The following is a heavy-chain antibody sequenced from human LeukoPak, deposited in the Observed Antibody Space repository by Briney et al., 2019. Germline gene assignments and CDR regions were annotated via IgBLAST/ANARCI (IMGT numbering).Heavy chain of an antibody. V-gene: IGHV4-59*12. CDR2: IYYSGYT. Sequence: SETLSLTCTVSGGSISSYYWSWIRQPPGRGLEWIGYIYYSGYTNYNPSLKSRVTISVDTSKNQFSLKLSSVTAADTAVYYCARGLHYYGSGSYYNRYYYYMDVWGKGTTVTVSS. CDR1: GGSISSYY. D-gene: IGHD3-10*01. CDR3: ARGLHYYGSGSYYNRYYYYMDV. J-gene: IGHJ6*03.